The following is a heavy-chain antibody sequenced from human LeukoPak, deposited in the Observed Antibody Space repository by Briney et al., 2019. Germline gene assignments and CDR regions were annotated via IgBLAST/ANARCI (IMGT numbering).Heavy chain of an antibody. D-gene: IGHD2-2*01. CDR1: GGCISSGDHY. J-gene: IGHJ4*02. CDR2: IYFSGST. V-gene: IGHV4-30-4*01. Sequence: SETLSLTCAVSGGCISSGDHYWSWIRQPPGKGLEWIGYIYFSGSTYYNPSLKSRVTISVDTSKSQFSLKLSSVTAADTAIYYCARYCSGTGCHGPFDSWGPGTLVTVSS. CDR3: ARYCSGTGCHGPFDS.